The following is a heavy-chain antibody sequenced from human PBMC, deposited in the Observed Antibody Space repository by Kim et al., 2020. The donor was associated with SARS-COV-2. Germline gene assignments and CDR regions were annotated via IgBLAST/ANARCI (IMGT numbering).Heavy chain of an antibody. V-gene: IGHV3-33*01. CDR3: ARVDGYSTGWYDY. J-gene: IGHJ4*02. Sequence: CAAYVKGRFSITRDNSQTTLYLQMNSLRADDTAVYYCARVDGYSTGWYDYWGQGTLVTVSS. D-gene: IGHD6-19*01.